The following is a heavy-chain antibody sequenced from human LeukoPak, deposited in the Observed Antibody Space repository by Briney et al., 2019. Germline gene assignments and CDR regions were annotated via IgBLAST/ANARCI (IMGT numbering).Heavy chain of an antibody. CDR3: AESVRSYNYYFDY. V-gene: IGHV3-23*01. D-gene: IGHD5-24*01. Sequence: PGGSLRLSCAASGFTFSSYEMNWVRQAPGKGLEWVSAISGSGGSTYYADSVKGRFTISRDNSKNTLYLQMNSLRAEDTAVYYCAESVRSYNYYFDYWGQGTLVTVSS. CDR1: GFTFSSYE. CDR2: ISGSGGST. J-gene: IGHJ4*02.